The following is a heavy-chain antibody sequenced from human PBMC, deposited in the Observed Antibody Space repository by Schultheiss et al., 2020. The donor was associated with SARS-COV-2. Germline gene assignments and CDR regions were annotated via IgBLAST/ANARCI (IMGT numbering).Heavy chain of an antibody. CDR3: ARDAYSSGWYEWGY. CDR2: ISYDGSNK. CDR1: GFTFSSYA. Sequence: GGSLRLSCAASGFTFSSYAMHWVRQAPGKGLEWVAVISYDGSNKYYADSVKGRFTISRDNSKNTLYLQMNSLRAEDTAVYYCARDAYSSGWYEWGYWGQGTLVTVSS. J-gene: IGHJ4*02. D-gene: IGHD6-19*01. V-gene: IGHV3-30-3*01.